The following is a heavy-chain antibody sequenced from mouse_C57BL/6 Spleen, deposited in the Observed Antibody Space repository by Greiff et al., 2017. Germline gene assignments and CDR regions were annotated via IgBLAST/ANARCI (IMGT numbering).Heavy chain of an antibody. V-gene: IGHV1-72*01. J-gene: IGHJ4*01. CDR1: GYTFTSYW. Sequence: QVQLQQPGAELVKPGASVKLSCKASGYTFTSYWMHWVKQRPGRGLEWIGRIDPKSGGTKYNEKFKSKATLTVDKPSSTAYMQLSSLTSEDSAVYYCARHYDYNYYARDYWGQGTSVTVSS. D-gene: IGHD2-4*01. CDR2: IDPKSGGT. CDR3: ARHYDYNYYARDY.